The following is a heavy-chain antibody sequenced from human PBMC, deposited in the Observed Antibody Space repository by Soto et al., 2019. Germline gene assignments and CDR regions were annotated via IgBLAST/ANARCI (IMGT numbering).Heavy chain of an antibody. J-gene: IGHJ6*02. Sequence: EVQLVESGGGLVKPGGSLRLSCAASGFTFSNAWMSWVRQAPGKGLEWFGRIKSKTDGGTTDYAAPVKGRFTISRDDSKNTLYLQMNSLKTEDTAVYYCTTLTLYSRSWYYGYGMDVWGQGTTVTVSS. D-gene: IGHD6-13*01. CDR3: TTLTLYSRSWYYGYGMDV. CDR2: IKSKTDGGTT. V-gene: IGHV3-15*01. CDR1: GFTFSNAW.